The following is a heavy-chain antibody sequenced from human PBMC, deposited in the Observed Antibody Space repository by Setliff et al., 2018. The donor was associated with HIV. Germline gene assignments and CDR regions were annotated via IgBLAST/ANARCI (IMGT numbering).Heavy chain of an antibody. CDR2: ISWNSGSI. CDR1: GFAFSHYW. J-gene: IGHJ1*01. V-gene: IGHV3-9*03. Sequence: GGSLRLSCAASGFTSGFAFSHYWMHWVRQAPGKGLEWVSGISWNSGSIGYADSVKGRFTISRDNAKNSLYLQMNSLRAEDMALYYCAKGSYYDQYFQHWGQGTLVTVSS. D-gene: IGHD1-26*01. CDR3: AKGSYYDQYFQH.